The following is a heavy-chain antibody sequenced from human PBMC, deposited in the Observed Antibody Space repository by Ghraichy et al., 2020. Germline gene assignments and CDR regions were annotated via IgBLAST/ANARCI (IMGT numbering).Heavy chain of an antibody. Sequence: GESLNISCAASGFTVSSNYMSWVRQAPGKGLEWVSVIYSGGSTYYADSVKGRFTISRDNSKNTLYLQMNSLRAEDTAVYYCARDQPYDSSGYYFYYGMDVWGQGTTVTVSS. CDR3: ARDQPYDSSGYYFYYGMDV. CDR1: GFTVSSNY. J-gene: IGHJ6*02. CDR2: IYSGGST. V-gene: IGHV3-53*01. D-gene: IGHD3-22*01.